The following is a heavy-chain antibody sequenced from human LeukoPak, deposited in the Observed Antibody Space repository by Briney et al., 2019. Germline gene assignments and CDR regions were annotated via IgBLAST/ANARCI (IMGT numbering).Heavy chain of an antibody. D-gene: IGHD1-1*01. J-gene: IGHJ4*02. CDR3: VRTGAGYFDY. V-gene: IGHV3-33*01. CDR2: IWYDGSKK. CDR1: GFIFSTYG. Sequence: GGSLRLSCAASGFIFSTYGMHWVRQAPGKGLEWVAVIWYDGSKKYYADSVKGRFTISRDDSKNTLYLHMNSLRAEDTAVYYCVRTGAGYFDYWGQGALVTVSS.